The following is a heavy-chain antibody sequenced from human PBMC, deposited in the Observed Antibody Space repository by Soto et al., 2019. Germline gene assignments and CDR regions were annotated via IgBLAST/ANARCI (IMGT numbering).Heavy chain of an antibody. V-gene: IGHV1-2*02. CDR2: LHPNRRST. Sequence: ASVKVSCKASGYTFHGYYLHWVRQAPGQGLEWMGRLHPNRRSTTYAQKFQGRVTMTSDTSISTAYMELSRLRSDDTAFYYCVRLREDFRVDYWGLGTLVTVSS. J-gene: IGHJ4*01. CDR1: GYTFHGYY. CDR3: VRLREDFRVDY.